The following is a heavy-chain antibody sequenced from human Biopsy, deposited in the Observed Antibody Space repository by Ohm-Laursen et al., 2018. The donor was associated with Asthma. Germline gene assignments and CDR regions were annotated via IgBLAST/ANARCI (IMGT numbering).Heavy chain of an antibody. D-gene: IGHD2-2*01. CDR3: ARKAGSCISRTCYSLDF. J-gene: IGHJ4*02. Sequence: ASVKVSCKVLGGTFNTYVIGWVRQAPGQGLEWMGGINSVFGTTTYPQKFQDRVTITADDSTSTVYMELSSLRSEDTAVYYCARKAGSCISRTCYSLDFWGQGTLVTVSS. V-gene: IGHV1-69*13. CDR1: GGTFNTYV. CDR2: INSVFGTT.